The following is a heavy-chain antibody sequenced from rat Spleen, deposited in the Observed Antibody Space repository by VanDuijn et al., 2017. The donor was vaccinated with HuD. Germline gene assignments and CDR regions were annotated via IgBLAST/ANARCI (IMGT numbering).Heavy chain of an antibody. V-gene: IGHV3-3*01. CDR1: DYSITSSYG. D-gene: IGHD1-12*02. CDR2: INGAGST. CDR3: ARWDYYDGTYGVMDA. J-gene: IGHJ4*01. Sequence: EVQLQESGPGLVKPSQSLSLPCSVPDYSITSSYGWSWIRKFPGNKLEWMGYINGAGSTKYNPSLKSRISITRATSKNQVFLQVNSVTTEDTATYYCARWDYYDGTYGVMDAWGQGASVTVSS.